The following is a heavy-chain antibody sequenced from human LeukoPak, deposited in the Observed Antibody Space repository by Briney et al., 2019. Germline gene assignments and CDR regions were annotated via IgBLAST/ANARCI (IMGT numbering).Heavy chain of an antibody. Sequence: QSGGSLRLSCAASGFTLSTYAMSWVRQTPGKGLEWVAATSSSDAGTYHADSVRGRFTISRDNSKNTLYLQMNSLRAEDAAVYFCAKAPVTSCRGAYCYPLDSWGQGTLVTVSS. CDR3: AKAPVTSCRGAYCYPLDS. D-gene: IGHD2-21*01. CDR1: GFTLSTYA. J-gene: IGHJ4*02. CDR2: TSSSDAGT. V-gene: IGHV3-23*01.